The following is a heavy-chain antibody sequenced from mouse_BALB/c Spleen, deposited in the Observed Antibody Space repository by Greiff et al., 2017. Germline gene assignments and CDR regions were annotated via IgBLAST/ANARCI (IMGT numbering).Heavy chain of an antibody. D-gene: IGHD4-1*01. Sequence: LQESGAELAKPGASVKMSCKASGYTFTSYWMHWVKQRPGQGLEWIGYINPSTGYTEYNQKFKDKATLTADKSSSTAYMQLSSLTSEDSAVYYCARCGRWDDKGVDYWGQGTTLTVSS. CDR3: ARCGRWDDKGVDY. J-gene: IGHJ2*01. V-gene: IGHV1-7*01. CDR1: GYTFTSYW. CDR2: INPSTGYT.